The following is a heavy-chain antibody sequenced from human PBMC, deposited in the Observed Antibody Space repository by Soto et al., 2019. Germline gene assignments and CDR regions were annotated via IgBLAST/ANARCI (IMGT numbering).Heavy chain of an antibody. CDR2: IYYTGSA. J-gene: IGHJ5*01. CDR3: ARDLHTELNKNWFDS. CDR1: GGSISSGDYY. Sequence: PSEPLSLTCTVSGGSISSGDYYCSWLRQHPQKGLEWIGYIYYTGSAYYNPSLKSRVTTSVDTSTNQFSLRVNSVTAADTAVYYCARDLHTELNKNWFDSWGQGXLVTVYS. V-gene: IGHV4-31*03. D-gene: IGHD2-8*01.